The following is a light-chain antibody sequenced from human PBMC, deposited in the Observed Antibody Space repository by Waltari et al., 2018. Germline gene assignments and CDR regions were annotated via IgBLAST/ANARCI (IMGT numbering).Light chain of an antibody. CDR1: ALPKEY. CDR3: QSAVSRGPYSVL. CDR2: RDT. Sequence: SHELTQPPSVSVYPGQTATITCPGDALPKEYPYWYQQKPGQAPLLVMFRDTERPSGIPERFSGSSSGTTVTLTISGVQAEDEADYFCQSAVSRGPYSVLFGGGTRLTVL. J-gene: IGLJ3*02. V-gene: IGLV3-25*03.